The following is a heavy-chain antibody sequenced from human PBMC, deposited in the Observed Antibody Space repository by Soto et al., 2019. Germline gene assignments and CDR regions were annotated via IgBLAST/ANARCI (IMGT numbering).Heavy chain of an antibody. V-gene: IGHV3-48*02. Sequence: EVQLVESGGGLVQPGGSLRLSCAASGFTFSLYSMRWVRQAPGKGLEWVSYISRSSTGIHYADSVKGRFTISRDDATNSMHLQMTSLRDGDTAVYYCARAVTWGLDVWGQGSRVSISS. D-gene: IGHD3-10*01. J-gene: IGHJ6*02. CDR3: ARAVTWGLDV. CDR1: GFTFSLYS. CDR2: ISRSSTGI.